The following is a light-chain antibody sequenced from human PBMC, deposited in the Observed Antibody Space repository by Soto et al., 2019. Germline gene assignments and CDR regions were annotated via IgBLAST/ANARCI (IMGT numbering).Light chain of an antibody. CDR1: QNINSW. J-gene: IGKJ1*01. CDR2: DAS. V-gene: IGKV1-5*01. CDR3: QQSDTYSRT. Sequence: DIHMTQAPSTLSASLGDRVTITCRASQNINSWLARYQQKPGKAPKLLIYDASSLESGVPSRFSGSGSGTEFTLTISSLQPDDFATYYCQQSDTYSRTFGQGTKVDIK.